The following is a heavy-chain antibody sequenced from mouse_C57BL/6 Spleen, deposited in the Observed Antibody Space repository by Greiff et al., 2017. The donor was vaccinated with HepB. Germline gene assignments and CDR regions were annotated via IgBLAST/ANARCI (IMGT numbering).Heavy chain of an antibody. D-gene: IGHD1-1*01. CDR3: ARHRVVFPYYAMDY. CDR1: GYTFTDYY. V-gene: IGHV1-76*01. Sequence: VQLQQSGAELVRPGASVKLSCKASGYTFTDYYINWVKQRPGQGLEWIARIYPGSGNTYYNEKFKGKATLTAEKSSSTAYMQLSSLTSEDSAVYFCARHRVVFPYYAMDYWGQGTSVTVSS. CDR2: IYPGSGNT. J-gene: IGHJ4*01.